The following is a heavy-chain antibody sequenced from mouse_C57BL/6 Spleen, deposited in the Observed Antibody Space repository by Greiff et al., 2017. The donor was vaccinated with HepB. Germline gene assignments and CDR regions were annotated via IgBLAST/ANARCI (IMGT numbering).Heavy chain of an antibody. Sequence: QVQLQQSGPELVKPGASVMISCKASGYAFSSSWMNWVKQWPGKGLEWIGRLYPGDGVTNYNGKFMGKATLTADKSSSTAYMQLSSLTSEDSAVYVCARWGNYGWFAYWGKGTMVTVSA. CDR3: ARWGNYGWFAY. J-gene: IGHJ3*01. CDR2: LYPGDGVT. CDR1: GYAFSSSW. D-gene: IGHD2-1*01. V-gene: IGHV1-82*01.